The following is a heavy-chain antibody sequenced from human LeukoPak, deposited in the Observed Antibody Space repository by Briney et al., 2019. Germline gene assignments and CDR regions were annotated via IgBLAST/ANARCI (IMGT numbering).Heavy chain of an antibody. V-gene: IGHV3-23*01. D-gene: IGHD6-13*01. CDR1: GFIFSSYS. Sequence: GGSLRLSCAASGFIFSSYSMSWVRQAPGKGLEWVSVITGSGGNTYYADSVKGQFTISKDNSKNTVYLQMSSLRVDDTAVYYCAKAASSSWPSYYYGMDVWGQGTTVTVSS. J-gene: IGHJ6*02. CDR3: AKAASSSWPSYYYGMDV. CDR2: ITGSGGNT.